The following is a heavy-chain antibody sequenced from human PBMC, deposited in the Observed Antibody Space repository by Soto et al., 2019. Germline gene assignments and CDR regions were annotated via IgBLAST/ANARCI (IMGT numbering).Heavy chain of an antibody. V-gene: IGHV4-59*12. CDR3: ARASYDISVYTIDY. CDR1: SGSISSYY. CDR2: VYYSGST. D-gene: IGHD3-22*01. Sequence: SETLSLTCSVSSGSISSYYWSWIRQPPGKGLEWSGYVYYSGSTNYNPSLESRVTISIDTSKNQFSLELSSVTAADTAVYYCARASYDISVYTIDYWGPGTLVTVSS. J-gene: IGHJ4*02.